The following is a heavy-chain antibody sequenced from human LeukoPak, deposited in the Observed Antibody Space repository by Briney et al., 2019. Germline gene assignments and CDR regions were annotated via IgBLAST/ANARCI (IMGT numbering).Heavy chain of an antibody. V-gene: IGHV3-48*01. Sequence: GGSLRLSCAASGFTFSSSNMNWVRQAPGRGLEWVSYISSSSRTTYYADSVKGRFTISRDNAKNSLYLQMNSLRAEDTAVYYCARDPYSSDYYGMDVWGQGTTVTVSS. J-gene: IGHJ6*02. CDR2: ISSSSRTT. CDR3: ARDPYSSDYYGMDV. CDR1: GFTFSSSN. D-gene: IGHD5-18*01.